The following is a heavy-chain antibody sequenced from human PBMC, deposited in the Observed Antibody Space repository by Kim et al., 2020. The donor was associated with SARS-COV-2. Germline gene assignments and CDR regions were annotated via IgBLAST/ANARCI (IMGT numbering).Heavy chain of an antibody. J-gene: IGHJ5*02. CDR3: ARDRGSGSPRWFDP. V-gene: IGHV1-3*01. D-gene: IGHD1-26*01. Sequence: SQKFQGRVTITRDTSASTAYMELSSLRSEDTAVYYCARDRGSGSPRWFDPWGQGTLVTVSS.